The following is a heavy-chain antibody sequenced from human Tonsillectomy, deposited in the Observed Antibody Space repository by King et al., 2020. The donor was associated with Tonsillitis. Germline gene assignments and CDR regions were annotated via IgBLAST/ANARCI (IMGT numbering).Heavy chain of an antibody. V-gene: IGHV1-18*01. CDR1: GYTFLIYG. Sequence: QLVQAGAEVKKPGASVKVSCKTSGYTFLIYGISWVRQAPGQGLEWMGWINAYNGHTNYAQKLQDRVTMTTDTSTSTAYMELRSLRSDDTAVYYCARDYYKDYRGSFFDIWGQGTMVTVFS. CDR3: ARDYYKDYRGSFFDI. D-gene: IGHD3-10*01. J-gene: IGHJ3*02. CDR2: INAYNGHT.